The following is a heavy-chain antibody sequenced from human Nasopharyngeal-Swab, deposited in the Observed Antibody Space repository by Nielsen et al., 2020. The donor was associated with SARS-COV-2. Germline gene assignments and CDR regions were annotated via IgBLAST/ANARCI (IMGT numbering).Heavy chain of an antibody. CDR2: ISWNSGST. V-gene: IGHV3-9*01. D-gene: IGHD3-22*01. CDR3: ARAVDSSGYYDY. CDR1: GFTFDDYA. J-gene: IGHJ4*02. Sequence: SLKISCAASGFTFDDYAMHWVRQAPGKGLEWVSGISWNSGSTGYADSVKGRFTISRDNAKNSLYLQMNSLRAEDTAVYYCARAVDSSGYYDYWGQGTLVTVSS.